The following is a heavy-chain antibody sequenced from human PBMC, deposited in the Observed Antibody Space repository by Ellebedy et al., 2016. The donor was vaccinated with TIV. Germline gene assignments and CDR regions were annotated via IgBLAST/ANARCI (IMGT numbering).Heavy chain of an antibody. CDR3: ARDSGYDPNFSVGDY. CDR2: ISSIGDYK. CDR1: GFTFSSHA. Sequence: GESLKISCAASGFTFSSHAMHWVRQVPGKGLEWVALISSIGDYKYYADSVKGRFTISRDNSKNTLYLQMDSLRGEDTAVYSCARDSGYDPNFSVGDYWGQGTLVTVSS. V-gene: IGHV3-30*04. J-gene: IGHJ4*02. D-gene: IGHD5-12*01.